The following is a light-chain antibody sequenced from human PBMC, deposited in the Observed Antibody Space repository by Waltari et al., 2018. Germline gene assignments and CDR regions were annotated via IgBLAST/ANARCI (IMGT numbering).Light chain of an antibody. Sequence: QSALTQPASVSGSPGQSITISCTGTSSDVGGYNYVSWYQQHPGKAPKLMIYEVSNWPSGVSNRVSGSKSGNTASLTISGLQAEDEADYYCSSYTSSSTPPYVFGTGTKVTVL. V-gene: IGLV2-14*01. CDR3: SSYTSSSTPPYV. J-gene: IGLJ1*01. CDR2: EVS. CDR1: SSDVGGYNY.